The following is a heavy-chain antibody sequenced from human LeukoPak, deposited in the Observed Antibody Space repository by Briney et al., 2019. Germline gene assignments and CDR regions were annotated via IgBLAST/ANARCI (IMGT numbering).Heavy chain of an antibody. J-gene: IGHJ4*02. CDR3: ARGGSYCDY. CDR2: IKQDGSEK. D-gene: IGHD1-26*01. V-gene: IGHV3-7*01. Sequence: PGGSLRLSCAASGFTFSRYGMSWVRQAPGKGLEWLANIKQDGSEKYYLDSVKGRFTISRDNAKNSLYLQMNSLRAEDTAVYYCARGGSYCDYWGQGTLVTVSS. CDR1: GFTFSRYG.